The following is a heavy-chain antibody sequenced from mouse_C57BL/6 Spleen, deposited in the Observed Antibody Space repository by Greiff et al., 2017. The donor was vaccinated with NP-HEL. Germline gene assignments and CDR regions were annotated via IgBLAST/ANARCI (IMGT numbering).Heavy chain of an antibody. CDR3: ASGPSYAMDY. CDR1: GYTFTSYW. CDR2: IDPSDSET. V-gene: IGHV1-52*01. Sequence: VQLQQPGAELVRPGSSVKLSCKASGYTFTSYWMHWVKQRPIQGLEWIGNIDPSDSETHYNQKFKDKATLTVDKSSSTAYMQLSSLTSEDSAVYYCASGPSYAMDYWGQGTSVTVSS. J-gene: IGHJ4*01.